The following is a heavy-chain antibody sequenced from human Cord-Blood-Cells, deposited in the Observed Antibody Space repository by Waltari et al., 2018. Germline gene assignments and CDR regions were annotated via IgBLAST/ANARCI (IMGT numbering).Heavy chain of an antibody. CDR1: GSTFSSYA. CDR2: ISSSGSTI. CDR3: ARDLPWQLAGLDY. D-gene: IGHD6-13*01. V-gene: IGHV3-48*03. J-gene: IGHJ4*02. Sequence: EVQLVESGGGLVQPGGPLRLSCEACGSTFSSYAMTVVRQAPGKGLEWVSYISSSGSTIYYADSVKGRFTISRDNAKNSLYLQMNSLRAEDTAVYYCARDLPWQLAGLDYWGQGTLVTVSS.